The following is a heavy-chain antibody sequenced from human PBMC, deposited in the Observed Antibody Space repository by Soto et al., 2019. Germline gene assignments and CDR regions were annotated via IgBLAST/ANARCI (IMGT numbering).Heavy chain of an antibody. Sequence: SETLSLTCTVSGGSLSSSYFWGWIRQPPGKGLEWIGSIYYSGSTHYNPSLRSRVTISVDTSKNQFSLKLSSVTAADTAVYYCAGRDLNRIAPCGQGTLITVS. CDR1: GGSLSSSYF. CDR2: IYYSGST. V-gene: IGHV4-39*01. J-gene: IGHJ5*02. CDR3: AGRDLNRIAP.